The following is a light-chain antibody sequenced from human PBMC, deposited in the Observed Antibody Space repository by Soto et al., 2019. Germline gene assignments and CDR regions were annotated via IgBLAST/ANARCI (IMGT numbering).Light chain of an antibody. CDR2: AAS. J-gene: IGKJ2*02. CDR1: QGIYNY. V-gene: IGKV1-27*01. Sequence: DIQMTQSPSSLSASVGDRVTITCRASQGIYNYLAWYQQKPGKVPKLLIFAASILHSGVPSRFSGSGSGTDFTLTISSLQPEDAANYYFQTHNGAPCTFGQGAKLEIK. CDR3: QTHNGAPCT.